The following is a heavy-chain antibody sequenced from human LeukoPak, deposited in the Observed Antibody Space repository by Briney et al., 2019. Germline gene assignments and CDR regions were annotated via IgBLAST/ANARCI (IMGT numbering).Heavy chain of an antibody. CDR1: GFTFRSYE. Sequence: PGGSLRLSCAASGFTFRSYEMNWVRQAPGKGLEWVSSISSSSSYIYYADSVKGRFTISRDNAKNSLYLQMNSLRAEDTAVYYCARVISSEGAFDYWGQGTLVTVSS. CDR3: ARVISSEGAFDY. J-gene: IGHJ4*02. CDR2: ISSSSSYI. V-gene: IGHV3-21*01. D-gene: IGHD6-6*01.